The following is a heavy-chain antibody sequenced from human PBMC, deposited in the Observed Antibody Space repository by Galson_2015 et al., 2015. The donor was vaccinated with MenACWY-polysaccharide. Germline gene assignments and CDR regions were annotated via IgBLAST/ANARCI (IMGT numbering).Heavy chain of an antibody. CDR3: VRHQRAITTTSYYGDPYD. V-gene: IGHV4-39*01. CDR1: GGSISSGDHF. D-gene: IGHD2/OR15-2a*01. J-gene: IGHJ4*02. Sequence: ETLSLTCTVSGGSISSGDHFWGWIRQPPGKGLEWIGSILYLGSTFYNPSLKSRVTTFVDTSRSQFSLRLSSVTAADTAVYYCVRHQRAITTTSYYGDPYDWGQGTLVTVSS. CDR2: ILYLGST.